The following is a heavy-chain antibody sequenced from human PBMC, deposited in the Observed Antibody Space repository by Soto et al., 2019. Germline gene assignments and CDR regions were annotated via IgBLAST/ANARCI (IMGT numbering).Heavy chain of an antibody. CDR1: RLIASSYG. CDR3: AKDAIMVSSSFNYFDF. D-gene: IGHD6-13*01. Sequence: GGSPEIGCVVSRLIASSYGMSWVCQAPGKGLEWVSGISGSGGATSYADSVKGRFTISRDNSKNTLYLQMNSLSAEDTAIYYCAKDAIMVSSSFNYFDFSGQGALLTVSS. CDR2: ISGSGGAT. J-gene: IGHJ4*02. V-gene: IGHV3-23*01.